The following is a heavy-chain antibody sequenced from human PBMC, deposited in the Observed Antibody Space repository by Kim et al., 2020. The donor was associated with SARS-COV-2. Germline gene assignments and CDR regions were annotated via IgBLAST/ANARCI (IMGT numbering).Heavy chain of an antibody. D-gene: IGHD6-6*01. V-gene: IGHV3-53*01. J-gene: IGHJ5*02. CDR3: ARSIIAARPRIDWFDP. Sequence: SVKGRFTISRDNSKNTLYLQMNSLRAEDTAVYYCARSIIAARPRIDWFDPWGQGTLVTVSS.